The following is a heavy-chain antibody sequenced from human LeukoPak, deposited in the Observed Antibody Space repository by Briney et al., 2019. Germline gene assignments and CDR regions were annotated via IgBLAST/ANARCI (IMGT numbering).Heavy chain of an antibody. CDR3: AKDRGYCSGGSCYFDS. Sequence: GGSLRLSCAASGFTFSSYAMSWVRQAPGKGLEWVSAISGSGGSTYYADSVKGRFTISRNNSKNTLYLQMNSLRAEDTAVYYCAKDRGYCSGGSCYFDSWGQGTLVTVSS. J-gene: IGHJ4*02. V-gene: IGHV3-23*01. D-gene: IGHD2-15*01. CDR1: GFTFSSYA. CDR2: ISGSGGST.